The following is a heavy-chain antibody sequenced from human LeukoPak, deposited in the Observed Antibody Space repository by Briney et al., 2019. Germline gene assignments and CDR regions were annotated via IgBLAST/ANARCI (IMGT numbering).Heavy chain of an antibody. CDR3: ARLDYYDSSGYYWGYFDY. D-gene: IGHD3-22*01. CDR2: IYYSGST. CDR1: GGSLSSYY. Sequence: PSETLSLTCTVSGGSLSSYYWSWIQHPPAKGLECIGYIYYSGSTNYNPSLKSRVTISVDTSKNQFPLKLSSVTAADTAVYYCARLDYYDSSGYYWGYFDYWGPGTLVTVSS. J-gene: IGHJ4*02. V-gene: IGHV4-59*01.